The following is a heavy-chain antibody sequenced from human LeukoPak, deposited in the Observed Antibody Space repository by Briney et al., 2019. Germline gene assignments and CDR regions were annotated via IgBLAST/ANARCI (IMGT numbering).Heavy chain of an antibody. CDR3: ARVLDRDMFDP. CDR1: GYTFTRYY. J-gene: IGHJ5*02. V-gene: IGHV1-2*02. CDR2: INPNSGGT. D-gene: IGHD5-24*01. Sequence: ASVKVSCKASGYTFTRYYMHWVRQAPAQGLEWMGWINPNSGGTNYAQKFQGRVTMTRDTSISTAYMELSRLRSDDTAVYYCARVLDRDMFDPWGQGTLVTVSS.